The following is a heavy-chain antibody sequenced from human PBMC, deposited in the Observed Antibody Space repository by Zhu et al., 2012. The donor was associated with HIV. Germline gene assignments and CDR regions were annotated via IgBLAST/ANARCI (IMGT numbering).Heavy chain of an antibody. J-gene: IGHJ4*02. D-gene: IGHD3-10*01. CDR1: GGSISSYY. CDR3: ARLYGSGSFDN. CDR2: INTSGST. V-gene: IGHV4-4*07. Sequence: QVQLQESGPGLVKPSETLSLTCTVSGGSISSYYWSWIRQPAEKGLEWIGRINTSGSTNYNPSLKSRVTMSVDSSENQFSLKLNPVTAADTAVYYCARLYGSGSFDNWGQGTLVTVSS.